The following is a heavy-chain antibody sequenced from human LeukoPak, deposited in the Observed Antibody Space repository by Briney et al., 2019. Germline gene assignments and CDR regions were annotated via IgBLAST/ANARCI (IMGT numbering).Heavy chain of an antibody. D-gene: IGHD1-26*01. Sequence: GGSLRLSCAASGFTFSDHYMDWVRQASGEGLEWVARSRSKGRSYSTEYAASVKGRFTISRDESKNTLLLQMNSLKTEDTAVYYCARSGRYSAFDFWGQGTMVTVSS. CDR3: ARSGRYSAFDF. CDR1: GFTFSDHY. V-gene: IGHV3-72*01. CDR2: SRSKGRSYST. J-gene: IGHJ3*01.